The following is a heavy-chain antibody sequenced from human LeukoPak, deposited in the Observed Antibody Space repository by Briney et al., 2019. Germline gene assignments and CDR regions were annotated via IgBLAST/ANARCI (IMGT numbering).Heavy chain of an antibody. D-gene: IGHD6-25*01. CDR3: ATSDDAAGTS. CDR1: GFSFSNFW. Sequence: GGSLRLSCAASGFSFSNFWMSWVRQAPGKGLDWVANINQAGTVKYYVYSVKGRFTISRDNAKNSLYLQMTSLRADDTAVYYCATSDDAAGTSWGQGTLVTVSS. CDR2: INQAGTVK. V-gene: IGHV3-7*01. J-gene: IGHJ5*02.